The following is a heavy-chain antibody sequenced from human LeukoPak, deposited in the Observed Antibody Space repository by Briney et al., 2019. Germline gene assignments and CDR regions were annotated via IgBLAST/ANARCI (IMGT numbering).Heavy chain of an antibody. D-gene: IGHD4-11*01. J-gene: IGHJ4*02. Sequence: GGSLRLSCAASGFTFNSNAMSWVRQAPGKGLEWVSGVNSSGSSTYYADSVKGRFTISRDSSRSTLYLQMNSLRAEDTAVYYCTKVGVYSNFYFDYWGQGILVTVSS. CDR2: VNSSGSST. CDR3: TKVGVYSNFYFDY. CDR1: GFTFNSNA. V-gene: IGHV3-23*01.